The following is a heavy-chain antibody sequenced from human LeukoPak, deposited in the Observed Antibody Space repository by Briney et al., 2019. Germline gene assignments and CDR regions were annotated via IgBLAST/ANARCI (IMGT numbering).Heavy chain of an antibody. D-gene: IGHD4-11*01. CDR1: GGSISGYY. CDR3: ARDGPTALDY. CDR2: IYYSGST. Sequence: SETLSLTCTVSGGSISGYYWSWIRQPPGKGLEWIGYIYYSGSTNYNPSLKSRVTISVDTSKNQFSLKLSSVTAADTAVYYCARDGPTALDYWGQGTLVTVSS. J-gene: IGHJ4*02. V-gene: IGHV4-59*01.